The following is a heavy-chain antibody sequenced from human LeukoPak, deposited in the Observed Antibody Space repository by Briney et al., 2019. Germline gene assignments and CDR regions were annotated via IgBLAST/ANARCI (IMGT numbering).Heavy chain of an antibody. V-gene: IGHV3-7*01. CDR3: ARDVHGGAFDY. CDR1: GFTFSSYW. D-gene: IGHD4-23*01. Sequence: PGGSLRLSCAASGFTFSSYWMNWVRQAPGKGLEWVANINQDGSAKYYVDSVKGRFTFSRDNAMNSLFLQMNSLRAEDTAVYYCARDVHGGAFDYWGQGTRVTVSS. J-gene: IGHJ4*02. CDR2: INQDGSAK.